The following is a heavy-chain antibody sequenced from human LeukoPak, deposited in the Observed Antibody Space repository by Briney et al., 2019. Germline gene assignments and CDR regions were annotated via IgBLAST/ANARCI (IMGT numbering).Heavy chain of an antibody. J-gene: IGHJ4*02. CDR1: GYTFADYY. D-gene: IGHD1-26*01. V-gene: IGHV1-2*02. CDR3: ARDSVGVTNLDF. CDR2: INPKRGGA. Sequence: ASVKVSCKASGYTFADYYMHWVRQAPGQGLDWMGWINPKRGGANYAQKFQGRVTVTRDTSIRTDYMELSRLRSDDTAVYYCARDSVGVTNLDFWGQGTLVTVSP.